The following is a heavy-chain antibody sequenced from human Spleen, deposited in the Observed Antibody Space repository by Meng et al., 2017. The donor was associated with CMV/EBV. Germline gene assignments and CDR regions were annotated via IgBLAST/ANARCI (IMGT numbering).Heavy chain of an antibody. V-gene: IGHV1-8*03. J-gene: IGHJ6*02. CDR1: GYTFTSYD. CDR3: ARSPVVSTAGSDGYYYEYNVDV. Sequence: ASVKVSCKASGYTFTSYDINWVRQATGQGLEWMGWMNPNSGNTGYAQKFQGRVTITRNTSISTAYMELSSLRSEDTAVYYCARSPVVSTAGSDGYYYEYNVDVWGQGTTVTVSS. CDR2: MNPNSGNT. D-gene: IGHD3-22*01.